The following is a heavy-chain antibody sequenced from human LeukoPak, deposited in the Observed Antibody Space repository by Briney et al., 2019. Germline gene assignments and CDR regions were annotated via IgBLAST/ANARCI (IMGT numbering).Heavy chain of an antibody. CDR3: ARSSLDSTRNYYYYYMDV. V-gene: IGHV4-34*01. CDR1: GGSFSGYY. J-gene: IGHJ6*03. D-gene: IGHD5-24*01. Sequence: PSETLSLTCAVYGGSFSGYYWSWIRQPPGKGLEWIGEINHSGSTNYNPSLKSRVTISVDTSKNQFSLKLSSVTAADTAVYYCARSSLDSTRNYYYYYMDVWGKGTTVTVSS. CDR2: INHSGST.